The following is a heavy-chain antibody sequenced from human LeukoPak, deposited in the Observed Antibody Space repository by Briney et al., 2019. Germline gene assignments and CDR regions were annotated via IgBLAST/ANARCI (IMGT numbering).Heavy chain of an antibody. V-gene: IGHV4-59*04. CDR1: GGSISSYY. CDR3: REAAASIMVPGGVPANYYYYMDV. CDR2: IYHSGST. J-gene: IGHJ6*03. D-gene: IGHD6-13*01. Sequence: SETLSLTCTVSGGSISSYYWGWIRQTPGKGLEWIGSIYHSGSTYYNPSLKSRVTISVDTSKNQFSLKLSSVTAADYCARAIREAAASIMVPGGVPANYYYYMDVWGKGTTVTVSS.